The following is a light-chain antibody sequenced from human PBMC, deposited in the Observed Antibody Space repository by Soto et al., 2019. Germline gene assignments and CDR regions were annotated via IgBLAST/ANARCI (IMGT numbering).Light chain of an antibody. CDR1: QTVRNNY. CDR3: HHYET. Sequence: EIVLTQSPGTLSLSPGERATLSCRASQTVRNNYLAWYQQKPGQAPRLLIYDASSRATGIPDRFSGSGSGTEFTLTISRLEPEDFTVYYCHHYETFGQGTKVDIK. J-gene: IGKJ1*01. CDR2: DAS. V-gene: IGKV3-20*01.